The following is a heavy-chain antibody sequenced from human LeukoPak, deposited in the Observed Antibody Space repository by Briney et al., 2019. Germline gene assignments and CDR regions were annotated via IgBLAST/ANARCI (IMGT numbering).Heavy chain of an antibody. Sequence: SETLSLTCSVSGGSISRSSYYWCWIRQPPGKGLEWIGSIYYSGSTYYNPSLKSRGTISVDTSKNQFSLKLSSVTAADTAVYYCASGPRPFDYWGQGTLVTVSS. CDR2: IYYSGST. J-gene: IGHJ4*02. CDR1: GGSISRSSYY. CDR3: ASGPRPFDY. V-gene: IGHV4-39*01.